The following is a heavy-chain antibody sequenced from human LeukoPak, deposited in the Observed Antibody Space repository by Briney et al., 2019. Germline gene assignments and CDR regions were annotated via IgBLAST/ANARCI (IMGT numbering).Heavy chain of an antibody. J-gene: IGHJ4*02. CDR1: GFTFDDYA. CDR3: VKDPLHKKSLDY. Sequence: GGSLRLSCAASGFTFDDYAMHWVRQAPGKGLEWVSGIDWNSGTIGYGNSVKGRFTISRDNAKNSLYLQMNSLRAEDTALYYCVKDPLHKKSLDYWGQGTLVTVSS. CDR2: IDWNSGTI. V-gene: IGHV3-9*01. D-gene: IGHD4-11*01.